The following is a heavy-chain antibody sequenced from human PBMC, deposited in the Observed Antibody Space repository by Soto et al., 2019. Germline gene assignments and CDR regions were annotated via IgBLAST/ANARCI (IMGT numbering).Heavy chain of an antibody. V-gene: IGHV4-4*07. CDR2: IYTTGST. CDR3: ARMGYGTTYTGGYHLFDF. J-gene: IGHJ5*01. Sequence: QVRLQESGPGLVKPSETLSLTCTVSGGSISSYYWNWIRQPAGKGLEWIGRIYTTGSTNYNPSLKSRVTMSVDTSKNQFSLRLNPVTAADTAVYYCARMGYGTTYTGGYHLFDFWGQGTLVTVSS. CDR1: GGSISSYY. D-gene: IGHD2-8*02.